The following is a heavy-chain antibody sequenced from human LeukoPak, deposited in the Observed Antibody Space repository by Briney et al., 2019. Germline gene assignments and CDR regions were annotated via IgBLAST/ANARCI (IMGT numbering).Heavy chain of an antibody. V-gene: IGHV3-7*03. Sequence: PGGSLRLSCAASGFTFSSYWMSWVRQAPGKGLEWVANIKQDGSGKYYVDSVKGRFTISRDSTKNSLYLQMNSLRPEDTALYYCAKDIGSSAWYKGFDYWGQGTLVTVSS. CDR2: IKQDGSGK. J-gene: IGHJ4*02. CDR3: AKDIGSSAWYKGFDY. CDR1: GFTFSSYW. D-gene: IGHD6-19*01.